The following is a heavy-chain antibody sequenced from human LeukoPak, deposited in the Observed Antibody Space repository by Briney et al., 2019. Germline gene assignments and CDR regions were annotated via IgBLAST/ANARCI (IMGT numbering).Heavy chain of an antibody. CDR3: TTGIVVVPAAMDRVDY. V-gene: IGHV3-15*01. D-gene: IGHD2-2*01. CDR1: GFTFSKAW. CDR2: IQSKTEGGTT. J-gene: IGHJ4*02. Sequence: GGSLRLPCAASGFTFSKAWMSWVRQAAGKGLDWVGRIQSKTEGGTTDYAPPVKGRFTISRDDSKNTLYLQMNSLKTEDTAVYYCTTGIVVVPAAMDRVDYWGQGTLVTVSS.